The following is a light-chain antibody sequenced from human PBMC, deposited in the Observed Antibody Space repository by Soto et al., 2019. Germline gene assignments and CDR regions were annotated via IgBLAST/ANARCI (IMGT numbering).Light chain of an antibody. J-gene: IGKJ2*01. V-gene: IGKV3-11*01. CDR1: QSVSSN. Sequence: EIVLTQSPATLSLSPGERATLSCRASQSVSSNLAWYQQKPGQAPRLLIYDASNRATGIPARFSGSGSGTDFILTLSSREPEDFAVYYCQRRGNWPPEYTFGQGTKLEIK. CDR2: DAS. CDR3: QRRGNWPPEYT.